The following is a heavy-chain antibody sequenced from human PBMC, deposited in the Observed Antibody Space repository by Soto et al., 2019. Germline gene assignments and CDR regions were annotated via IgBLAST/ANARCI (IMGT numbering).Heavy chain of an antibody. Sequence: QVQLVQSGAEVKKPGASVKVSCKASGYTFTRNHLHWVRQAPGQGLEWMGIINPSSGSTSYAQKFQGRVTMTRDTSTSTVYMDLSSLRSEDTAVYYCARDPDWNESFDYWGQGTLVTVSS. D-gene: IGHD1-1*01. V-gene: IGHV1-46*01. J-gene: IGHJ4*02. CDR3: ARDPDWNESFDY. CDR1: GYTFTRNH. CDR2: INPSSGST.